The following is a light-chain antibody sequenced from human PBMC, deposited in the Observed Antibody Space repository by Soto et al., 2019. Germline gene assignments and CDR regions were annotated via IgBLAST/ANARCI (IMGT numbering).Light chain of an antibody. CDR3: RQYQTYWT. Sequence: DIPMTQSPSTLSASVGDRVSITCRASQSISRQLAWYQQKPGKAPNLLIYQASNLETGVPSKFTGSGSGTVFTLTISSLQPDDLATYYCRQYQTYWTFGQGTKVEFK. V-gene: IGKV1-5*03. CDR1: QSISRQ. J-gene: IGKJ1*01. CDR2: QAS.